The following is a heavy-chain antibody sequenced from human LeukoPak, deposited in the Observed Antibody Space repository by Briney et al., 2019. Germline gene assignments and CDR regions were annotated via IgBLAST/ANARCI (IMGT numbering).Heavy chain of an antibody. V-gene: IGHV4-61*02. CDR3: ARGSGSYSPYYYYYYMDV. Sequence: PSQTLSLTCTVSGGSISSGSYYWSWIRQPAGKGLEWIGRIYTSGSTNYNPSLKSRVTISVDTSKNQFSLKLSSVTAADTAVYYCARGSGSYSPYYYYYYMDVWGKGTTVTISS. CDR1: GGSISSGSYY. D-gene: IGHD1-26*01. CDR2: IYTSGST. J-gene: IGHJ6*03.